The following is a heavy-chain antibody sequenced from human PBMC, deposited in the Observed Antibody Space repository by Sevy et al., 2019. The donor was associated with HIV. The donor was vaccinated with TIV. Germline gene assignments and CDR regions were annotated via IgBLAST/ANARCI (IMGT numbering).Heavy chain of an antibody. V-gene: IGHV1-24*01. Sequence: VSVKVSCKVSGYTLTELSMHWVRQAPGKGLERMGTFDPEDDETIYAQKFQGRVTMTEDTSTDTAHMELISLRSEDTAVYYCATTKDYYDSSGYPFDYWGQGTLVTVSS. CDR2: FDPEDDET. D-gene: IGHD3-22*01. CDR1: GYTLTELS. CDR3: ATTKDYYDSSGYPFDY. J-gene: IGHJ4*02.